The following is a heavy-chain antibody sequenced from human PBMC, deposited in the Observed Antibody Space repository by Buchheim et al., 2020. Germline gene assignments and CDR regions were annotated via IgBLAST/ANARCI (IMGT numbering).Heavy chain of an antibody. Sequence: QVQLQESGPGLVKPSQTLSPTCTVSGGSISSGGYYWCWIRQHPGKGLEWIGYIYYSGSTYYNPSLKSRVTLSVDTSKNQFSLKLSSVTAADTAVYYCARSRLWFGEPTYPFDYWGQGTL. CDR1: GGSISSGGYY. CDR3: ARSRLWFGEPTYPFDY. D-gene: IGHD3-10*01. V-gene: IGHV4-31*03. CDR2: IYYSGST. J-gene: IGHJ4*02.